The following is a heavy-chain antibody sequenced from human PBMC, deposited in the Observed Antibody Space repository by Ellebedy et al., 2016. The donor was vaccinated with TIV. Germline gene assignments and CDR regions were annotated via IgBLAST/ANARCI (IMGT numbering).Heavy chain of an antibody. CDR3: ARDIISGSYADDYYYGMDV. D-gene: IGHD3-10*01. J-gene: IGHJ6*02. CDR2: INPNSGGT. CDR1: GYTFTGYY. Sequence: ASVKVSCXASGYTFTGYYMHWVRQAPGQGLEWMGWINPNSGGTNYAQKFQGWVTMTRDTSISTAYMELSRLRSDDTAVYYCARDIISGSYADDYYYGMDVWGQGTTVTVSS. V-gene: IGHV1-2*04.